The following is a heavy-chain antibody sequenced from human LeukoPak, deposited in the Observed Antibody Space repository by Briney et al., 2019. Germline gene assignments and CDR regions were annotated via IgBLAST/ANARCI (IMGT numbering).Heavy chain of an antibody. Sequence: ASVTVSCKASGYTFTSYYMHWVRQAPGQGLEWMGIINPSGGSTSYAQKFQGRVTMTRDMSTSTVYMELSSLRSEDTAVYYCARDKGRIAAAGTMRPFYYMDVWGKETTVTVSS. CDR3: ARDKGRIAAAGTMRPFYYMDV. CDR2: INPSGGST. D-gene: IGHD6-13*01. V-gene: IGHV1-46*01. J-gene: IGHJ6*03. CDR1: GYTFTSYY.